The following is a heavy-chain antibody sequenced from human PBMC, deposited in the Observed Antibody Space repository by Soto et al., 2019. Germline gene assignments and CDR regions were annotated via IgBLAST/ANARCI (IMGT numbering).Heavy chain of an antibody. J-gene: IGHJ6*02. Sequence: SETLSLTCTVSGGSISSYYWSWIRQPPGKGLEWIGYIYYSGSTNYNPSLKSRVTISVDTSKNQFSLKLSSVTAEDTAVYYCVRENYYYGMDVWGHGTTVTVSS. CDR2: IYYSGST. V-gene: IGHV4-59*12. CDR1: GGSISSYY. CDR3: VRENYYYGMDV.